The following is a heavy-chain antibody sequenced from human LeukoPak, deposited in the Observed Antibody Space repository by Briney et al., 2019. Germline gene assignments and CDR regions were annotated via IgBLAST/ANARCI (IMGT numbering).Heavy chain of an antibody. V-gene: IGHV3-7*05. CDR2: IKQDGTEK. Sequence: GGSLRLSCAASGFTFSNYWVTWVRQAPGKGLEWVANIKQDGTEKYYVDSVKGRFTISRDNAKNSLFLQMNSLRAEDTAVYYCARGTLEHCSGASCYPLDSWGQGTLVTISS. J-gene: IGHJ5*01. CDR1: GFTFSNYW. D-gene: IGHD2-15*01. CDR3: ARGTLEHCSGASCYPLDS.